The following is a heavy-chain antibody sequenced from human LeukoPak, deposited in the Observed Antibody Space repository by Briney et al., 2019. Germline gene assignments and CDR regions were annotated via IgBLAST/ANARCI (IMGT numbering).Heavy chain of an antibody. V-gene: IGHV3-30*18. CDR2: ISYDGSNK. CDR1: GFTFSSSG. CDR3: PKEAYEILTGFDY. J-gene: IGHJ4*02. D-gene: IGHD3-9*01. Sequence: GRSLRLSCAASGFTFSSSGMHWVRKALGKVLEWVAVISYDGSNKYYADSVKGRFTISRDNSKNTLYLQMNSLRAEDTAFYFSPKEAYEILTGFDYWGQGTLVTVSS.